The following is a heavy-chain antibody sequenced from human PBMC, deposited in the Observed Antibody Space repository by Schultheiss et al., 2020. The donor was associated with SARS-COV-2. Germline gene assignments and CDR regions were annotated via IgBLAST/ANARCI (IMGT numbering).Heavy chain of an antibody. Sequence: GESLKISCAASGFTVSSNYMSWVRQAPGKGLEWVSVIYSGGSTYYADSVKGRFTISRDNSTNTLYLQMNSLRAEDTAVYYCARDRLSSGWYGAFDPWGQGTLVTVSS. V-gene: IGHV3-66*01. CDR3: ARDRLSSGWYGAFDP. CDR2: IYSGGST. D-gene: IGHD6-19*01. CDR1: GFTVSSNY. J-gene: IGHJ5*02.